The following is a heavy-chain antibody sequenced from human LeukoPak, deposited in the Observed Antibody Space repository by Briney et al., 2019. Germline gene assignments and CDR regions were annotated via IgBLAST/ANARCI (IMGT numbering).Heavy chain of an antibody. D-gene: IGHD4-17*01. J-gene: IGHJ5*02. V-gene: IGHV1-69*13. Sequence: SVKVSCKASGGTFSSYAISWVRQAPGQGLEWMGGIIPIFGTANYAQKFQGRVTITADESTSTAYMELSSLRSEDTAVYYCARDREDYGAWFDPWGQGTLVTVSS. CDR3: ARDREDYGAWFDP. CDR2: IIPIFGTA. CDR1: GGTFSSYA.